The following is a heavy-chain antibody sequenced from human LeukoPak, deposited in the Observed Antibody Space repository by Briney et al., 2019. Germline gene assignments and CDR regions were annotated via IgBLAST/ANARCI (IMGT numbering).Heavy chain of an antibody. CDR3: ARGGAMVPFDY. CDR1: GGSISTYY. D-gene: IGHD3-10*01. J-gene: IGHJ4*02. V-gene: IGHV4-59*01. CDR2: IYHSGSA. Sequence: PSETLSLTCTVSGGSISTYYWSWIRQPPGKGLEWIGYIYHSGSAKYNPSLKSRVTISVDTSKNQFSLKLSSVTAADTAVYYCARGGAMVPFDYWGQGTLVTVSS.